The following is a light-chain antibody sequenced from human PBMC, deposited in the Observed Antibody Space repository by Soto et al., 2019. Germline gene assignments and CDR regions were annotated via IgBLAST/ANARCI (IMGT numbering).Light chain of an antibody. Sequence: QSARTQPPSASGSPGQSVTISCTGTSSDVGGYNYVSWYQQHPGKAPKLMIYEVSKRPSGVPDRFSGSKSGNTASLTVSGLQAEDEADYYCSSYAGSLYVFGTATKVTVL. CDR1: SSDVGGYNY. CDR2: EVS. V-gene: IGLV2-8*01. CDR3: SSYAGSLYV. J-gene: IGLJ1*01.